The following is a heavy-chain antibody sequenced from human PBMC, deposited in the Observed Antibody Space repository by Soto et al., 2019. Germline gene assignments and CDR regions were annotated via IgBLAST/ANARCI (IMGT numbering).Heavy chain of an antibody. CDR1: GGSISSGGYY. CDR3: ARESAGIRGVDY. D-gene: IGHD3-10*01. J-gene: IGHJ4*02. V-gene: IGHV4-31*03. Sequence: QVQLQESGPGLVKPSQTLSLTCTVSGGSISSGGYYWSWIRQHPGKGLEWIGYIYYSGSTYYNPSPTGRVTISLDPSKNQSSLKLRSVTAADTAVYYCARESAGIRGVDYWGQGTLVAVSS. CDR2: IYYSGST.